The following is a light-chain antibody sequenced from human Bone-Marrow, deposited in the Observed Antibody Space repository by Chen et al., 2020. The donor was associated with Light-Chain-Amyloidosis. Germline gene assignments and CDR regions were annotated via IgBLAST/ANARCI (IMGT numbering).Light chain of an antibody. CDR1: STNIGINF. CDR2: RNH. Sequence: QSVLPQPPPASGTPGQRVTIPCSGASTNIGINFVYWYQHFPGAAPNPLIHRNHQRPSGVLDRFSASKSGTSDFLASSGLGSEDEADYYCAAWGGSMSCYVFGTGTKVTVL. V-gene: IGLV1-47*01. CDR3: AAWGGSMSCYV. J-gene: IGLJ1*01.